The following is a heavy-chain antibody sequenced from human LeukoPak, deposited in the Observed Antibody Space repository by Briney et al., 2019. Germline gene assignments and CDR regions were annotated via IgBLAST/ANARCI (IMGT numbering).Heavy chain of an antibody. D-gene: IGHD7-27*01. CDR1: GYTFTGYY. J-gene: IGHJ4*02. CDR3: ARDYVWGSSESDY. V-gene: IGHV1-2*02. CDR2: INPNSGGT. Sequence: ASVKVSCKASGYTFTGYYMHWVRQAPGQGLEWMGWINPNSGGTNYAQKFQGRVTMTRDTSISTAYMELSGLRSDDTAIYYCARDYVWGSSESDYWGQGTLVTVSS.